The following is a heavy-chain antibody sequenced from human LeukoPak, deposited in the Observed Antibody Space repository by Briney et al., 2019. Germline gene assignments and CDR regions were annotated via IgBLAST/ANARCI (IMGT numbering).Heavy chain of an antibody. Sequence: PSETLSLTCTVSGGSISSYYWSWIRQPAEKGLEWIGRIYYSGSTNYNPSLKSRVTISVDTSKNQFSLKLSSVTAADTAVYYCARALPGLRGSGWYKLWGQGTLVTVSS. CDR3: ARALPGLRGSGWYKL. J-gene: IGHJ4*02. V-gene: IGHV4-4*07. CDR1: GGSISSYY. CDR2: IYYSGST. D-gene: IGHD6-19*01.